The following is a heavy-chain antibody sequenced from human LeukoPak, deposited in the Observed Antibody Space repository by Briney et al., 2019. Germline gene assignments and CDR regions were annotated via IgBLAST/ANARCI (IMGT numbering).Heavy chain of an antibody. D-gene: IGHD1-26*01. J-gene: IGHJ5*02. CDR2: ISYDGSNK. V-gene: IGHV3-30*04. CDR1: GFTFSSYA. Sequence: PGGSLRLSCAASGFTFSSYAMHWVRQAPGKGLEWVAVISYDGSNKYYADSVKGRFTISRDNSKNTLYLQMNSLRAEDTAIYYRAKKYSTGLDPWGQGTLVTVSS. CDR3: AKKYSTGLDP.